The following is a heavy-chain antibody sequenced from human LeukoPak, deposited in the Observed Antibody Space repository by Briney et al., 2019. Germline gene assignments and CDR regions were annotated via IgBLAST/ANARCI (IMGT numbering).Heavy chain of an antibody. CDR1: GGSISSGSYY. V-gene: IGHV4-61*02. CDR2: IYTSGST. Sequence: SETLSLTCTVSGGSISSGSYYWSWIRQPAGKGLEWIGRIYTSGSTNYNPSLKSRVTISVDTSKNQFSLKLSSVTAADTAAYYCAREGAARPYYYYYMDVWGKGTTVTVSS. J-gene: IGHJ6*03. D-gene: IGHD6-6*01. CDR3: AREGAARPYYYYYMDV.